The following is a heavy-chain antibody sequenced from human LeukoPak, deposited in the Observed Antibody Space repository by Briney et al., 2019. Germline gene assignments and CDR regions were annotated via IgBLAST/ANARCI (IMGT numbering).Heavy chain of an antibody. CDR1: GFTFSSYW. Sequence: PGGSLRLSCAASGFTFSSYWMHWVRQAPGKGLMWVSRINSDGSSTSYADSVKGRFTISRDNAKSTLYLQMNSLRAEDTAVYYCARGSLRYFDVWGQGTLVTVSS. CDR2: INSDGSST. V-gene: IGHV3-74*01. CDR3: ARGSLRYFDV. J-gene: IGHJ4*02. D-gene: IGHD3-9*01.